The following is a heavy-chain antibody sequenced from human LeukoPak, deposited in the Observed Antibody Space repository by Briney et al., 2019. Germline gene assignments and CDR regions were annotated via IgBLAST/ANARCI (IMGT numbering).Heavy chain of an antibody. J-gene: IGHJ4*02. Sequence: SETLSLTCTVSGGSISSYYWSWIRQPPGKGLEWIGYIYYSGSTNYNPSLKSRVTISVDTSKNQCSLKLTSVTAADTAVYYCARAVEAYSSSTDWGQGTLVTVSS. D-gene: IGHD6-6*01. CDR2: IYYSGST. CDR1: GGSISSYY. V-gene: IGHV4-59*01. CDR3: ARAVEAYSSSTD.